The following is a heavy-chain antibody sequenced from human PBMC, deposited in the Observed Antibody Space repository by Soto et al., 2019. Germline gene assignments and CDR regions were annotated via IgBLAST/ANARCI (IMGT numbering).Heavy chain of an antibody. V-gene: IGHV4-39*01. CDR2: MYYSGST. CDR3: ARHVGNSPPGS. Sequence: QLQLQESGPGLVKPSETLSITCTVSGGSISSSNYHWGWIRQPPGKGLEWIGSMYYSGSTYSNPSPKSPDTIPVDTSKNQFSLKLTSVTAADTAVYHCARHVGNSPPGSWGQGTLVTVSS. D-gene: IGHD1-26*01. J-gene: IGHJ4*02. CDR1: GGSISSSNYH.